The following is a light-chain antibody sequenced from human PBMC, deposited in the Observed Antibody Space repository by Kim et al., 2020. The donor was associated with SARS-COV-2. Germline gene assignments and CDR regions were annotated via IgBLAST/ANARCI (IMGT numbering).Light chain of an antibody. CDR1: SGSIDDSY. V-gene: IGLV6-57*03. CDR2: EDD. J-gene: IGLJ2*01. CDR3: QSYNRDNVL. Sequence: GKTVSGSCARSSGSIDDSYVQWYQQRPGGVPTAVIYEDDQRPSGVSDRFSGSIDNSSNSASLTISGLRTEDEADYYCQSYNRDNVLFGGGTQLTVL.